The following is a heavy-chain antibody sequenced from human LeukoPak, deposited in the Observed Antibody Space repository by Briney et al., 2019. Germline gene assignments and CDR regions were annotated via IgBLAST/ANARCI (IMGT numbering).Heavy chain of an antibody. CDR3: ARDWRQDNAFDL. J-gene: IGHJ3*01. Sequence: GGSLRLSCAASEFTFSGHQMSWVRQAPGKGPEWLAKIIQDGSEEYYLDSVKGRFIISRDNGKNSLYLETNSLRVEDTAVYYCARDWRQDNAFDLWGRGTMVTVSS. D-gene: IGHD2-15*01. CDR2: IIQDGSEE. CDR1: EFTFSGHQ. V-gene: IGHV3-7*01.